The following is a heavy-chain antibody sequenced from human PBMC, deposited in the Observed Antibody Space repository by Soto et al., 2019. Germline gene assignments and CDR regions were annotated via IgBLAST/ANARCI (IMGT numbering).Heavy chain of an antibody. J-gene: IGHJ6*02. CDR2: ISYDGSNK. CDR1: GFTFSSYG. CDR3: AKIEGQQLPLTPYYCYGMDV. D-gene: IGHD6-13*01. Sequence: QVQLVESGGGVVQPGRSLRLSCAASGFTFSSYGMHWVRQAPGKGLEWVAVISYDGSNKYYADSVKGRFTISRDNSKNTLYLQMNSLRAEDTAVYYCAKIEGQQLPLTPYYCYGMDVWGQGTTVTVSS. V-gene: IGHV3-30*18.